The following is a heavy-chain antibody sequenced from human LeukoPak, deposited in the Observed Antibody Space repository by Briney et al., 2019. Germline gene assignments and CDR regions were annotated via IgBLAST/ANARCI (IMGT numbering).Heavy chain of an antibody. D-gene: IGHD6-13*01. CDR2: ISGSGGST. CDR3: AKCMSSSWYFFDY. Sequence: GGSLRLSCAASGFTFSSYAMSWVRQAPGKGLEWVSAISGSGGSTYYADSVKGRFTISRDNSKSTLYLQMNSLRAEDTAVYYCAKCMSSSWYFFDYWGQGTLVTVSS. V-gene: IGHV3-23*01. J-gene: IGHJ4*02. CDR1: GFTFSSYA.